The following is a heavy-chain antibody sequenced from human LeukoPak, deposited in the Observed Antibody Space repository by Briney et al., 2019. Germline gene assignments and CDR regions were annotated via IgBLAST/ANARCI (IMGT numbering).Heavy chain of an antibody. D-gene: IGHD1-26*01. CDR1: GFTFSSYS. CDR3: ARVLVGATKDYYYYMDV. CDR2: ISSSSSTI. Sequence: GGSLRLSCAASGFTFSSYSMNWVRQAPGKGLEWVSYISSSSSTIYYADSVKGRFTISRDNAKNSLYLQMNSLRAEDTAVYYCARVLVGATKDYYYYMDVWGKGTTVTVSS. V-gene: IGHV3-48*01. J-gene: IGHJ6*03.